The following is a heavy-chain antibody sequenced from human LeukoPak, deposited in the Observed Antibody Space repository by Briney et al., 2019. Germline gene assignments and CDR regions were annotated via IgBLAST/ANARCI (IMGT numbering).Heavy chain of an antibody. D-gene: IGHD2-15*01. CDR2: VYYSGST. J-gene: IGHJ4*02. V-gene: IGHV4-59*02. Sequence: SETLSLTCVVSGGSVSGYYWGWIRQPPGRGLEWIGYVYYSGSTNYNPSFKSRITISVDTSRNQFSLQLSSVTAADTAVYYCARVHRYCSGGACYVLDNWGQGTLVAVSS. CDR1: GGSVSGYY. CDR3: ARVHRYCSGGACYVLDN.